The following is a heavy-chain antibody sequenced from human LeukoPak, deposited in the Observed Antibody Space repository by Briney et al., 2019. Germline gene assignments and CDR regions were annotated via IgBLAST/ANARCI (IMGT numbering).Heavy chain of an antibody. CDR2: INAYNGNT. CDR1: GYTFTSYG. V-gene: IGHV1-18*01. D-gene: IGHD1-14*01. Sequence: ASVKVSCKASGYTFTSYGISWVRQAPGQGLEWMGWINAYNGNTNYAQKLQGRLTITADASTTTTYMELSSLRSDDTAVYYCASGPFLTFDHTPEGYYHYYMDVWGSGTTVTTSS. CDR3: ASGPFLTFDHTPEGYYHYYMDV. J-gene: IGHJ6*03.